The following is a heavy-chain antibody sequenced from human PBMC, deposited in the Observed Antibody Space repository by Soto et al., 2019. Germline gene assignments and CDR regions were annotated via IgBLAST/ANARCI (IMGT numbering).Heavy chain of an antibody. CDR2: IYYSGST. CDR1: GGSISSGDYY. D-gene: IGHD3-3*01. V-gene: IGHV4-30-4*01. Sequence: SXTLSLTCTVSGGSISSGDYYWSWIRQPPGKGLEWIGYIYYSGSTYYNPSLKSRVTISVDTSKNQFSLKLSSVTAADTAVYYCARDHVLRFLEWKKRGEGMDVWGQGTTVTXSS. CDR3: ARDHVLRFLEWKKRGEGMDV. J-gene: IGHJ6*02.